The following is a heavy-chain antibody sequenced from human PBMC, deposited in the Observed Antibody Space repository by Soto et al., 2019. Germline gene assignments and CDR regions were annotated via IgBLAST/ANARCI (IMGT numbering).Heavy chain of an antibody. CDR2: INGYTGNT. CDR3: ARSWVTGKGGMDV. J-gene: IGHJ6*02. Sequence: ASVKVSCKASGYTFTSYGFSWVRQAPGQGLEWMGWINGYTGNTHYAQKFQGRVTMTTDTSTSTAYMELWTLISDDTDVYYCARSWVTGKGGMDVWGQGTTVTVSS. CDR1: GYTFTSYG. V-gene: IGHV1-18*01. D-gene: IGHD3-16*01.